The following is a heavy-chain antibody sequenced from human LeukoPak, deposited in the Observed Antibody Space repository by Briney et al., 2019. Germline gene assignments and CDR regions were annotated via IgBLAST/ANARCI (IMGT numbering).Heavy chain of an antibody. Sequence: RPGGSLRLSCAASGFTFSNYEFNWVRQAPGKGLEWVSYISSSGRNIYYADSEKGRFTISRDNAKNSLYLQMNSLRAEDTAVYYCARDLVQLWSKDFWGQGTLVTVSS. J-gene: IGHJ4*02. CDR2: ISSSGRNI. CDR3: ARDLVQLWSKDF. CDR1: GFTFSNYE. D-gene: IGHD5-18*01. V-gene: IGHV3-48*03.